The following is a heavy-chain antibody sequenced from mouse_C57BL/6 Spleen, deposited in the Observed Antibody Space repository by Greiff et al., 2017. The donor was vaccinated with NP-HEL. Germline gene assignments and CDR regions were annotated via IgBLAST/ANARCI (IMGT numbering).Heavy chain of an antibody. CDR1: GYTFTDYY. CDR3: ARSNYYGSRAMDY. CDR2: INPNNGGT. D-gene: IGHD1-1*01. J-gene: IGHJ4*01. Sequence: VQLKESGPELVKPGASVKISCKASGYTFTDYYMNWVKQSHGKSLEWIGDINPNNGGTSYNQKFKGKATLTVDKSSSTAYMELRSLTSEDSAVYYCARSNYYGSRAMDYWGQGTSVTVSS. V-gene: IGHV1-26*01.